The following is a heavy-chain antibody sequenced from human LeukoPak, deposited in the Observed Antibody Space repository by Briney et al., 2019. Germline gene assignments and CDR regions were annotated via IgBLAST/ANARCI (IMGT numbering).Heavy chain of an antibody. CDR3: AIFGGTTSYYFDY. Sequence: SVKVSXKXXXGTFSSYAISWVRQAPGQGLEWMGRIIPILGIANYAQKFQGRVTITADKSTSTAYMELSSLRSEDTAVYYCAIFGGTTSYYFDYWGQGTLVTVSS. V-gene: IGHV1-69*04. CDR2: IIPILGIA. CDR1: XGTFSSYA. D-gene: IGHD1-1*01. J-gene: IGHJ4*02.